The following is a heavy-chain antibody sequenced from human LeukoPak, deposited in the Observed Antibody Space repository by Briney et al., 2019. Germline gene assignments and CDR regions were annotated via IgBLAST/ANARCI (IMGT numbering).Heavy chain of an antibody. CDR3: VRIATVTTPDY. CDR2: INPDGTTT. D-gene: IGHD4-17*01. Sequence: GRSLRLSCAASGFTFSSYWMHWVRQPLGKGLVWVSRINPDGTTTNYAASVKGRFTISRDNAKNTLYLQMNSLTVEDTALYYCVRIATVTTPDYWGQGTLVTVSS. J-gene: IGHJ4*02. CDR1: GFTFSSYW. V-gene: IGHV3-74*01.